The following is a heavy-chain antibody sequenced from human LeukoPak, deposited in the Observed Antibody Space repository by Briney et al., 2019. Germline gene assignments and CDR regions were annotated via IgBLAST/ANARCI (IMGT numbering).Heavy chain of an antibody. CDR2: IGLSSGDT. CDR1: GFTFSDDS. D-gene: IGHD3-16*01. CDR3: VRDLDYSFDD. Sequence: GGALRLSSVASGFTFSDDSMNWGREAPGRGVEWRSYIGLSSGDTFYAESVGGGFTITSDNGKNLLFMQMNSLRDEDTAVYYCVRDLDYSFDDWGQGSLVTVSS. V-gene: IGHV3-21*05. J-gene: IGHJ4*02.